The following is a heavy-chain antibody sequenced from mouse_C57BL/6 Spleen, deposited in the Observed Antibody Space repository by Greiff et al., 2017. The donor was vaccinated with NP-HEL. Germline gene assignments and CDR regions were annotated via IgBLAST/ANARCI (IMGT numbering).Heavy chain of an antibody. D-gene: IGHD2-4*01. V-gene: IGHV1-43*01. J-gene: IGHJ1*03. CDR2: INPSTGGT. Sequence: EVKLVESGPELVKPGASVKISCKASGYSFTGYYMHWVKQSSEKSLEWIGEINPSTGGTSYNQKFKGKATLTVDKSSSTAYMQLKSLTSEDSAVYYCARDYDYDGVVWGTGTTVTVSS. CDR3: ARDYDYDGVV. CDR1: GYSFTGYY.